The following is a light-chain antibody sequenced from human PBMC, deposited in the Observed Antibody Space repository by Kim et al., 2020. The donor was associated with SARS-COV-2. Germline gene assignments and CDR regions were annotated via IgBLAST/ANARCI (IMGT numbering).Light chain of an antibody. CDR3: QQSYSTPPS. CDR2: DAS. CDR1: QNINNY. Sequence: DMQMTQSPSSLSASMGARVTITCRASQNINNYLNWYQQKPGKAPKLLIYDASGLQSGVPARFSGSGSGTDFTLTISSLQAEDFVTYYCQQSYSTPPSFGQGTKLEI. V-gene: IGKV1-39*01. J-gene: IGKJ2*03.